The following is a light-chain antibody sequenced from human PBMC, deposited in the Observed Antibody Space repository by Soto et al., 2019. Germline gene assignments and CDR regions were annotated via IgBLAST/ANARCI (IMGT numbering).Light chain of an antibody. CDR1: QSVSSSY. J-gene: IGKJ5*01. V-gene: IGKV3D-20*01. Sequence: EIVLTQSPATLSLSPGEVATLSCGASQSVSSSYLAWYQQKPGLAPRLVIYASNRATGIPDRFRGSGSGTDFTLTISRLEPEDFAVYYCQHYGSSPITFGQGTRLEIK. CDR2: AS. CDR3: QHYGSSPIT.